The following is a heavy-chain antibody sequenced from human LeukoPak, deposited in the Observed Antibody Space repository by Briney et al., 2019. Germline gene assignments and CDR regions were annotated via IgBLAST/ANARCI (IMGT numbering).Heavy chain of an antibody. J-gene: IGHJ4*02. CDR3: ARQIVVVVAATNRWYFDY. Sequence: SETLSLTCTVSGGSISSYYWSWIRQPPGKGLEWIGYIYYSGSTNYNPSLKSRVTISVDTSRNQFSLKLSSVTAADTAVYYCARQIVVVVAATNRWYFDYWGQGTLVTVSS. V-gene: IGHV4-59*01. D-gene: IGHD2-15*01. CDR1: GGSISSYY. CDR2: IYYSGST.